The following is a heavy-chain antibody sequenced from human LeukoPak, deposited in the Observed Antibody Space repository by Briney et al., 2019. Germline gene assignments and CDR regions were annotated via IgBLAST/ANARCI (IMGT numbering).Heavy chain of an antibody. CDR3: AREKRAAMVTGPFDY. J-gene: IGHJ4*02. V-gene: IGHV1-2*02. CDR2: INPNSGGT. CDR1: GYTFTDYY. D-gene: IGHD5-18*01. Sequence: ASVKVSCKASGYTFTDYYMHWVRQAPGQGLEWMGWINPNSGGTNFAQKFQGRVAMTRDTSISTAYMELGSLRSDDTAVYYCAREKRAAMVTGPFDYWGQGTLVTVSS.